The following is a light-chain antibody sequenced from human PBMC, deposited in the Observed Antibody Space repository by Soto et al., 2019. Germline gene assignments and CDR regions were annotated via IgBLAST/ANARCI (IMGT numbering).Light chain of an antibody. CDR3: QQHHSSPIT. CDR2: AAS. CDR1: QVIRSY. V-gene: IGKV1-9*01. J-gene: IGKJ5*01. Sequence: DIQLTQSPSFLSASVGDRVTVTCRASQVIRSYLAWYQQKPGKAPKLLIYAASTLQSRIPSRFSGSGSGTKFTLTLNTLQPEDFATYYCQQHHSSPITFGKGKRLYIK.